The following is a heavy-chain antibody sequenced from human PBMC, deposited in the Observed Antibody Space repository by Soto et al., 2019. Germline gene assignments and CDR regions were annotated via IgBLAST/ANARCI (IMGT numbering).Heavy chain of an antibody. J-gene: IGHJ1*01. V-gene: IGHV3-33*01. CDR1: GFTFSSYG. CDR3: ARGYCSGGSCYNLEYFQH. Sequence: GGSLRLSCAASGFTFSSYGMHWVRQAPGKGLEWVAVIWYDGSNKYYADSVKGRFTISRDNSKNTLYLQMNSLRAEDTAVYYCARGYCSGGSCYNLEYFQHWGQGTLVTVSS. D-gene: IGHD2-15*01. CDR2: IWYDGSNK.